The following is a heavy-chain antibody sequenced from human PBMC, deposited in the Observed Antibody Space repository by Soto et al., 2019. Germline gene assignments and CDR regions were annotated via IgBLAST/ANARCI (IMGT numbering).Heavy chain of an antibody. CDR3: ARERSAAGAGWVDP. J-gene: IGHJ5*02. CDR1: GYTFTSYD. CDR2: MNPNSGNT. D-gene: IGHD6-13*01. Sequence: QVQLVQSGAEVKKPGASVKVSCKASGYTFTSYDINWVRQATGQGLEWMGWMNPNSGNTDYAQKFQGRVTMTRNTSISTADMELSSPRSEDTAVYYCARERSAAGAGWVDPWGQGTRVTVSS. V-gene: IGHV1-8*01.